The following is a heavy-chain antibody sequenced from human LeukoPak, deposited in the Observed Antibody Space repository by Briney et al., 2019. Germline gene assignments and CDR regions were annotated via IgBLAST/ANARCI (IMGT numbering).Heavy chain of an antibody. CDR2: IYYSGST. V-gene: IGHV4-39*07. D-gene: IGHD2-15*01. Sequence: SETLSLTCTVSGGSISSSSYYWGWIRQPPGKGLEWIGSIYYSGSTYYNPSLKSRVTISVDTSKNQFSLKLSSVTAADTAVYYCAREGTKYCSGGSCYGPWGQGTLVTVSS. J-gene: IGHJ5*02. CDR1: GGSISSSSYY. CDR3: AREGTKYCSGGSCYGP.